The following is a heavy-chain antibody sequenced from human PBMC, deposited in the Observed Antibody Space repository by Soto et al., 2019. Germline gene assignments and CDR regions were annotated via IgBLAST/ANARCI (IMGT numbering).Heavy chain of an antibody. V-gene: IGHV4-31*02. Sequence: QVQLQESVPGLVTPSQTLTLTCTVSDDSITGGGYFWTWIRQLPGKGLEWLGSPYYTGNTFYTPALPSRGPISLDPSQRRVSLRVTAVTGADTAIYFCARGGSGTYHVWGPGTLVIVS. CDR3: ARGGSGTYHV. J-gene: IGHJ4*02. CDR2: PYYTGNT. D-gene: IGHD3-10*01. CDR1: DDSITGGGYF.